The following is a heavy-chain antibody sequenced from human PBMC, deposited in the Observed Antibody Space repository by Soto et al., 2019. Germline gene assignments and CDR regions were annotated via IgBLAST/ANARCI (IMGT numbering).Heavy chain of an antibody. CDR2: IYSGGST. J-gene: IGHJ3*02. D-gene: IGHD2-15*01. CDR3: AGLTYCSGGSCNDAFDI. V-gene: IGHV3-66*01. CDR1: GFTVSSNY. Sequence: PGGSLRLSCAASGFTVSSNYMSWVRQAPGKGLEWVSVIYSGGSTYYADSVKGRFTISRDNSKNTLYLQMNSLRAEDTTVYYCAGLTYCSGGSCNDAFDIWGQGTMVTVSS.